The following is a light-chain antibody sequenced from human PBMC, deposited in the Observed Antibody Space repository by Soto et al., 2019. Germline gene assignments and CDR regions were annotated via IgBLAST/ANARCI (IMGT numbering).Light chain of an antibody. CDR1: QSVSSGY. V-gene: IGKV3D-7*01. J-gene: IGKJ4*01. CDR3: QPDYNSLT. Sequence: EIVMTQSPATLSLSPGERATLSCRASQSVSSGYLSWYQQKPGQPPRLLIYGASTRATGIPARFSGSGSGTDFTLTISSLQPEAFAVYYCQPDYNSLTFGGGTKVEIK. CDR2: GAS.